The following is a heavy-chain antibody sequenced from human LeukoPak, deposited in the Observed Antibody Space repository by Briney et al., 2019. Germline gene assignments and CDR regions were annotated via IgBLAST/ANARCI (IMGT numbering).Heavy chain of an antibody. Sequence: SETLSLTCGVYGGSYSDYYWSWIRQPPGKGLEWIGEINHSGITNYNPSLKSRVTISLDTSKNQFSLKLSSVTAADTAVYYCARDGGGPNYYYYYMDVWGKGTTVTISS. CDR1: GGSYSDYY. J-gene: IGHJ6*03. V-gene: IGHV4-34*01. CDR3: ARDGGGPNYYYYYMDV. D-gene: IGHD3-3*01. CDR2: INHSGIT.